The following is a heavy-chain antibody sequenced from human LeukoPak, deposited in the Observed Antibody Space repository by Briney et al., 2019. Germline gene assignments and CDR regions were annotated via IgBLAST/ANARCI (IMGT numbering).Heavy chain of an antibody. D-gene: IGHD1-26*01. J-gene: IGHJ6*03. CDR1: GFTFSSYG. V-gene: IGHV3-30*02. CDR2: IRYDGSSK. CDR3: AKGSGWEASYFYYYMDV. Sequence: GGSLRLSCAASGFTFSSYGIHWVRQAPGKRLEWVAFIRYDGSSKYYVDSVKGRFTISRDNSKNTLYLQMNSLRAEDTAVYFCAKGSGWEASYFYYYMDVWGKGTTVTISS.